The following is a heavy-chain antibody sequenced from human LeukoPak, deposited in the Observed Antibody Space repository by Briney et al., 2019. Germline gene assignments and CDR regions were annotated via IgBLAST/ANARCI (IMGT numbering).Heavy chain of an antibody. CDR1: GFTFSSYS. CDR2: ISSNSSTI. Sequence: GGSLRLSCAASGFTFSSYSMNWVRQAPGKGLEWVSYISSNSSTIYYADSVKGRFTISRDNAKNSLYLQMNSLRAEDTAVYYCARYGEVGSGSYYGDYYYYMDVWGKGTTVTVSS. D-gene: IGHD3-10*01. V-gene: IGHV3-48*01. CDR3: ARYGEVGSGSYYGDYYYYMDV. J-gene: IGHJ6*03.